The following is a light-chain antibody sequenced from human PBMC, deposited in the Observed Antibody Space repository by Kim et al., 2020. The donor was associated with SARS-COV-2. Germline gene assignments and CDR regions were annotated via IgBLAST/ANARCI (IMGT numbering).Light chain of an antibody. CDR3: RAWDSSISV. J-gene: IGLJ2*01. V-gene: IGLV3-1*01. CDR2: QDS. CDR1: ELGDKY. Sequence: SLSPGQTASITCSGNELGDKYACSYQQQPGLSPVLVMYQDSKPPSGIPGPFSVSHAGTTATLTIGGTQAIDEADYYCRAWDSSISVFGGGTQLTVL.